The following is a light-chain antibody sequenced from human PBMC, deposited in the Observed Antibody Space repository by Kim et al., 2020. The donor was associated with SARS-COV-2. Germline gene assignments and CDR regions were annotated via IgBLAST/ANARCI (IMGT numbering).Light chain of an antibody. V-gene: IGLV10-54*01. CDR3: LTYDSSLNDVV. Sequence: LTQPPSVSKGLRQTATLTCTGNSNNVGNQGAAWLQQHQGHPPKLLFYRNNNRPSGISERLSASRSGNTASLTITGLQPEDEADYYSLTYDSSLNDVVFGGGTQLTVL. CDR1: SNNVGNQG. CDR2: RNN. J-gene: IGLJ2*01.